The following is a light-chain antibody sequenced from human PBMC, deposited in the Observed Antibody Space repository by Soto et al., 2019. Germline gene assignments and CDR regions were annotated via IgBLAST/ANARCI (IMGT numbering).Light chain of an antibody. V-gene: IGKV1-5*01. Sequence: DIQLTQSPSTLSAAVGDSVTITCRASQKIRNLLAWYQQKPGRAPKPLIFDASTLRTGVPSRFSGSRSGTDFTLTISRLEPEDFAVYFCQLYGSSRWTFGQGTKVDIK. CDR2: DAS. J-gene: IGKJ1*01. CDR1: QKIRNL. CDR3: QLYGSSRWT.